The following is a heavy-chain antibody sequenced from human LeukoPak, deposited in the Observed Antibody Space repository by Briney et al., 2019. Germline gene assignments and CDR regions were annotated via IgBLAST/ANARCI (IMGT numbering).Heavy chain of an antibody. J-gene: IGHJ4*02. CDR1: GYTFINNW. CDR2: INPNSGGT. V-gene: IGHV1-2*02. CDR3: AKGGATTDGLN. Sequence: GASVKVSCKASGYTFINNWMHWVRQGPGQGLEWMGWINPNSGGTNYAQKFQGRVTMTRDTSISTAYMELSRLRSDDTAVYYCAKGGATTDGLNWGQGTLVTVSS. D-gene: IGHD1-26*01.